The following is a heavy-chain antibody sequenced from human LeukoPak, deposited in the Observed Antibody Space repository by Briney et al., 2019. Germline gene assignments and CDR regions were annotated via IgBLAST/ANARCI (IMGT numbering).Heavy chain of an antibody. CDR2: ISYDGSNK. CDR3: AKAGGYSYGMAPLFFDY. CDR1: GFTFSSYG. J-gene: IGHJ4*02. Sequence: GGSLRLSCAASGFTFSSYGMHWVRQAPGKGLEWVAVISYDGSNKYYADSVKGRFTISRDNSKNTLYLQMNSLRAEDTAVYYCAKAGGYSYGMAPLFFDYWGQGTLVTVSS. D-gene: IGHD5-18*01. V-gene: IGHV3-30*18.